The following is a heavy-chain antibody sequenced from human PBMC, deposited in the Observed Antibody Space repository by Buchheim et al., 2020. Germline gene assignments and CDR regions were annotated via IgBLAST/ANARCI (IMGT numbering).Heavy chain of an antibody. J-gene: IGHJ4*02. Sequence: QVQLVESGGGVVQPGRSLRLSCAASGFTFSSYGMHWVRQAPGKGLEWVAVISYDGSNKYYADSVKGRFTISRDNSKNRLYLQMNSLRAEDTAVYYCAKIYLVSYWGQGTL. D-gene: IGHD5-12*01. CDR3: AKIYLVSY. CDR2: ISYDGSNK. V-gene: IGHV3-30*18. CDR1: GFTFSSYG.